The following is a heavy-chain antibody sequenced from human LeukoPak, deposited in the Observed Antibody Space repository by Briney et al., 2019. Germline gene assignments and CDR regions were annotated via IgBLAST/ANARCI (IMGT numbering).Heavy chain of an antibody. CDR1: GYTFTNYG. CDR2: ISAYNGNT. CDR3: ARGDRLVVRGVIGPCDY. V-gene: IGHV1-18*01. D-gene: IGHD3-10*01. Sequence: ASVKVSCKASGYTFTNYGITWVRQAPGQGLEWMGWISAYNGNTNYAQKFQGRVTMTTDTSTTTAYMDLWSLTSDDTAVYFCARGDRLVVRGVIGPCDYWGQGTLVTVSS. J-gene: IGHJ4*02.